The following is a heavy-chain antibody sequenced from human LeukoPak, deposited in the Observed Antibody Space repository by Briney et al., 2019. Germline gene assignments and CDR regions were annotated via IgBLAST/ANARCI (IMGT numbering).Heavy chain of an antibody. CDR1: GFTFSAFW. CDR3: ARGKVGYGVDV. V-gene: IGHV3-74*01. J-gene: IGHJ6*02. Sequence: GGPLRLSCAASGFTFSAFWMHWVRQVPGKGLVWVSRINGDGSSTSHADSVKGRFTISTDNATNTLYLQMNSLRAEDTAVYYCARGKVGYGVDVWGQGTTVTVSS. CDR2: INGDGSST. D-gene: IGHD3-10*01.